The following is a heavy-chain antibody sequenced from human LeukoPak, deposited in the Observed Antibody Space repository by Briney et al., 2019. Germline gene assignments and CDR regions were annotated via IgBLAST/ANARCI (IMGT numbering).Heavy chain of an antibody. D-gene: IGHD3-22*01. CDR1: GGSFSGYY. V-gene: IGHV4-34*01. Sequence: SETLSLTCAVYGGSFSGYYWSWIRQPSGKGLEWIGEINHSGSTNYNPSLKSRVTISVDTSKNQFSLKLSSVTAADTAVYYCARGRLYYDSRSPLGPWGQGTLVTVSS. CDR2: INHSGST. CDR3: ARGRLYYDSRSPLGP. J-gene: IGHJ5*02.